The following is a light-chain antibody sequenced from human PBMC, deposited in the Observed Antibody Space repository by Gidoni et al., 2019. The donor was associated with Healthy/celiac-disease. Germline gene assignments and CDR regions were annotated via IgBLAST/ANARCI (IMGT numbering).Light chain of an antibody. CDR1: HSISSW. CDR3: QQYNSYPWT. V-gene: IGKV1-5*01. Sequence: DLQLTQSPATLSASVGDRVTITRRASHSISSWLCWYQQKPGKAPKLLIYDAYRLESGVPSRCSGSGAGTEFTLTISSLQHDDFATYYCQQYNSYPWTFGQGTKVEIK. CDR2: DAY. J-gene: IGKJ1*01.